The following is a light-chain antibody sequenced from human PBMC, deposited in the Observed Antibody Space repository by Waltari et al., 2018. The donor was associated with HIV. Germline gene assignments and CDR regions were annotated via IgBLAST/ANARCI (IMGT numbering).Light chain of an antibody. CDR3: SSYGGSSNWL. Sequence: QSALTQPASVSGSPGQSITIPCTGHSSDIGNYNLVSWYQQHPGKAPKLIIYEGIKRPSGVSNRISGSKSANTASLTISGLQAEDEADYFCSSYGGSSNWLFGGGTKLTVL. CDR1: SSDIGNYNL. V-gene: IGLV2-23*01. J-gene: IGLJ2*01. CDR2: EGI.